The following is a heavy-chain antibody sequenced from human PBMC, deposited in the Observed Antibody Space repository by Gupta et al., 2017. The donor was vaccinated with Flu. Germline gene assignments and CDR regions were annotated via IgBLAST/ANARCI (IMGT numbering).Heavy chain of an antibody. J-gene: IGHJ4*02. D-gene: IGHD1-20*01. V-gene: IGHV3-23*01. CDR3: ARVKWDDGGSFDY. CDR1: GFTFSYYA. Sequence: VQLLDSGGGLVQPGGSLRLSCASSGFTFSYYAMTWVRQPPGQGLEWVAFISGTTDTSYYANSMKGRFTISRDNSKNTLSLQMNSLRVEDTAVYFCARVKWDDGGSFDYWGQGTLVTVSS. CDR2: ISGTTDTS.